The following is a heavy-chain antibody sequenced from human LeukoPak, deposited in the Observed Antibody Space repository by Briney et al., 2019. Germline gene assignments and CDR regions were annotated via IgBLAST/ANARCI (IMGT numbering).Heavy chain of an antibody. J-gene: IGHJ5*02. CDR1: GFTFSSYA. CDR2: ISGSGGST. D-gene: IGHD3-22*01. Sequence: GGSLRLSCAASGFTFSSYAMSWVRQAPGKGLEWVSAISGSGGSTYYADSVKGRFTISRDKSKNTVYLQMNRLRAEDTAVYYCAKSPGIPMISELWFDPWGQGTLVTVSS. CDR3: AKSPGIPMISELWFDP. V-gene: IGHV3-23*01.